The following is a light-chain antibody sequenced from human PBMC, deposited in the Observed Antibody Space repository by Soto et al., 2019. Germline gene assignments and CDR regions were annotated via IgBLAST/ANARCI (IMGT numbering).Light chain of an antibody. V-gene: IGKV1-5*03. CDR1: QSISSW. CDR2: KAS. CDR3: QQYNRLYT. J-gene: IGKJ2*01. Sequence: DIQMTQSPSTLSASVGDRVTITCRASQSISSWLAWYQQKPGKAPKLLIYKASRVESGVPSRFSGSGSGTEFTLTISSLQPDDFATYYCQQYNRLYTFGRGTKLEIK.